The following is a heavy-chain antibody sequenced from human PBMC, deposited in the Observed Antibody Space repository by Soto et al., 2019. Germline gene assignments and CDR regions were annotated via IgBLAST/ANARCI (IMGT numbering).Heavy chain of an antibody. D-gene: IGHD3-10*01. V-gene: IGHV3-74*01. J-gene: IGHJ4*02. CDR3: ARGALVRGVFDL. CDR2: INSDGSST. Sequence: GGSLRLSCAASGFTLNRYWMHWVRQTPGKGLVWVSHINSDGSSTRNADSVRGRFTISRDNAKNTLYLQMNSLRAEDTAVYYCARGALVRGVFDLWGQGTQVTVSS. CDR1: GFTLNRYW.